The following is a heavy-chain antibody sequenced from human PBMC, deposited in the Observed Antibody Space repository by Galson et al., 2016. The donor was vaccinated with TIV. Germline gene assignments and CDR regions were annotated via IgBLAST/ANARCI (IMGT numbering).Heavy chain of an antibody. V-gene: IGHV3-15*01. D-gene: IGHD2-15*01. CDR2: IKSNFDGGTT. Sequence: LEWVGRIKSNFDGGTTDYAEPVKGRFTISRHDSKNTLFLQMNRLKTEDTAVYYCTTELGYCSGGYCYYFDYWGQGTLVTVSS. J-gene: IGHJ4*02. CDR3: TTELGYCSGGYCYYFDY.